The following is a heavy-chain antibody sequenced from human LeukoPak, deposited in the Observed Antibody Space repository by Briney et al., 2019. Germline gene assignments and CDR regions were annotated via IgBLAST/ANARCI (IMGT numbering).Heavy chain of an antibody. D-gene: IGHD3-16*01. CDR2: IIPIFGTA. J-gene: IGHJ6*03. CDR1: GGTFSSYA. CDR3: ARTPTRLWYYYYYMDV. V-gene: IGHV1-69*13. Sequence: ASVKVSCKASGGTFSSYAISWVRQAPGQGLEWMGGIIPIFGTANYAQKFQGRVTITADESTSTAYMELSSLRSEDTAVYYCARTPTRLWYYYYYMDVWGKGTTVTVSS.